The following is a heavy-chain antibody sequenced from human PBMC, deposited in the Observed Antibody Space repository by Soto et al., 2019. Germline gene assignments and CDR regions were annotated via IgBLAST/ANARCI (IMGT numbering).Heavy chain of an antibody. J-gene: IGHJ6*02. D-gene: IGHD2-15*01. CDR1: GYPFTGYY. V-gene: IGHV1-2*02. CDR3: ARDITGPVAAAYGMDV. Sequence: SVKVSCTASGYPFTGYYMHWVRQATGQGLEWMGWINPNSGGTNYAQKFQGRVTMTRDTSISTAYMELSRLRSDDTAVYYCARDITGPVAAAYGMDVWGQGTTVTVSS. CDR2: INPNSGGT.